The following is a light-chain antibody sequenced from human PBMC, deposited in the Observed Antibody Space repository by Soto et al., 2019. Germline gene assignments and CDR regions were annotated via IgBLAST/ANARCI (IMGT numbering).Light chain of an antibody. CDR2: SNN. J-gene: IGLJ2*01. CDR3: AAWDDSLNGVV. CDR1: SSNIGAGYD. Sequence: QSVLTQPPSVSGAPGQRVTISCTGSSSNIGAGYDVHWYQQLPGTAPKVLIYSNNQRPSGVPDRFSGSKSGTSASLAISGLQSEDQADYYCAAWDDSLNGVVFGGGTQLTVL. V-gene: IGLV1-44*01.